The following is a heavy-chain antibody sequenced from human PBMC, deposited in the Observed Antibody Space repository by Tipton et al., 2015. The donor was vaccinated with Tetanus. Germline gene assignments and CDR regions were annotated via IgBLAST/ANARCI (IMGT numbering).Heavy chain of an antibody. Sequence: LRLSCAVYGGSFSGYYWSWIRQPPGKGLEWIGEINHSGSTNYNPSLKSRVTISVDTPKNQFSLKLSSVTAADTAVYYCAREIGRPGYLPYWGQGTLVTVSS. CDR3: AREIGRPGYLPY. V-gene: IGHV4-34*01. D-gene: IGHD6-13*01. CDR1: GGSFSGYY. J-gene: IGHJ4*02. CDR2: INHSGST.